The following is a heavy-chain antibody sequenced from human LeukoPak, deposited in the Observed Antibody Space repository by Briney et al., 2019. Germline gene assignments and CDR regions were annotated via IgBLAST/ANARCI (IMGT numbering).Heavy chain of an antibody. V-gene: IGHV4-39*07. CDR2: IFYSGST. CDR3: ARATALWYSSGWYWFDP. J-gene: IGHJ5*02. Sequence: PSETLSLTCTVSGGSISSSGYYWGWIRQPPGKGLEWIGNIFYSGSTYYNPSLKSRVTISVDTSKNQFSLKLSSVTAADTAVYYCARATALWYSSGWYWFDPWGQGTLVTVSS. CDR1: GGSISSSGYY. D-gene: IGHD6-13*01.